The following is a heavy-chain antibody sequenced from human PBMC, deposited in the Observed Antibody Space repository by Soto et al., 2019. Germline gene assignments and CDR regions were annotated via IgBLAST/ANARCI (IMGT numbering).Heavy chain of an antibody. D-gene: IGHD5-18*01. V-gene: IGHV4-31*03. Sequence: SETLSLTCTVSGASVSTGAYYWGWVRQRPGRGLEWIGYVYESGYTYYNMSLKSRLTISLDRSNNQFSLGLTSVTAADTAVYYCVRALRHTAMVYPWLDPWGQGTMVPVYS. J-gene: IGHJ5*02. CDR3: VRALRHTAMVYPWLDP. CDR1: GASVSTGAYY. CDR2: VYESGYT.